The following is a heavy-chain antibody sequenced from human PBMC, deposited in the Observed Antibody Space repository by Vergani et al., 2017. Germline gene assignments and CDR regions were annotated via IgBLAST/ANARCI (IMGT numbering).Heavy chain of an antibody. Sequence: QVQLQESVPGLVKPSETLSLTCTVSGGSISSYYWSWIRQPPGKGLEWIGYIYYRGSTDYNPSLKSRVNIAVDTSKNQFSLKLSSVTAADTAVYYCARDRHYDFWGGYYGNYYGMDVWGQGTTVTVSS. J-gene: IGHJ6*02. CDR3: ARDRHYDFWGGYYGNYYGMDV. CDR1: GGSISSYY. D-gene: IGHD3-3*01. CDR2: IYYRGST. V-gene: IGHV4-59*01.